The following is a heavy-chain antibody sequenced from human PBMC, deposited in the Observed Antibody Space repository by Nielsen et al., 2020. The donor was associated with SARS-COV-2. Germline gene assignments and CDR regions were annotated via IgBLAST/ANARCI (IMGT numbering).Heavy chain of an antibody. V-gene: IGHV3-74*01. CDR1: GFTFSSYW. J-gene: IGHJ4*02. Sequence: GESLKISCAASGFTFSSYWMHWVRQAPGKGLVWVSRINSDGSSTSYADSVKGRFTISRDNAKNTLYLQMNSLRAEDTAVYYCAKVRGTTYYFDYWGQGTLVTVSS. CDR2: INSDGSST. CDR3: AKVRGTTYYFDY. D-gene: IGHD3-10*01.